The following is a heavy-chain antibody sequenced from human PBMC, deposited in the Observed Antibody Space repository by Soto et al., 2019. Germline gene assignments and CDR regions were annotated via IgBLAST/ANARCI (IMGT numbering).Heavy chain of an antibody. CDR1: GFTFSSYS. CDR2: ISSSSSTI. D-gene: IGHD6-13*01. J-gene: IGHJ6*02. V-gene: IGHV3-48*01. CDR3: ARDYVTQELVLDYGMDV. Sequence: HPGGSLRLSCAASGFTFSSYSMNWVRQAPGKGLEWVSYISSSSSTIYYADSVKGRFTISRDNAKNSVYLQMNSLRAEDTAVYYCARDYVTQELVLDYGMDVWGQGTTGTVSS.